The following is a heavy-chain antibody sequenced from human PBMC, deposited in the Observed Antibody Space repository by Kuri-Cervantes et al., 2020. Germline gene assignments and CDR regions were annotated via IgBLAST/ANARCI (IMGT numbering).Heavy chain of an antibody. Sequence: GGSLRLSCAASGFTFDDYAMHWVRQAPGKGLEWVSGISWNSGSIGYADSVKGRFTISRDNSKNTLYLQMNSLRAEDTAVYYCARISAAADDFDYWGQGTLVTVSS. CDR2: ISWNSGSI. CDR3: ARISAAADDFDY. V-gene: IGHV3-9*01. D-gene: IGHD6-13*01. J-gene: IGHJ4*02. CDR1: GFTFDDYA.